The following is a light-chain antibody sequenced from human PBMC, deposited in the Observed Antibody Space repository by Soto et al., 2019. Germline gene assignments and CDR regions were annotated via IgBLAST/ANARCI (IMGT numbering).Light chain of an antibody. CDR3: QQYIDYFT. V-gene: IGKV1-5*03. CDR2: KAS. J-gene: IGKJ4*01. CDR1: QSLNSW. Sequence: DIQMTQSPSTLSASIGDRVTITCRASQSLNSWLAWYQQKPGKAPKPLIYKASNLQSGVPSRFSGSGSRKEFTLSISSLQPDDYATYYCQQYIDYFTLGGGTTVEIK.